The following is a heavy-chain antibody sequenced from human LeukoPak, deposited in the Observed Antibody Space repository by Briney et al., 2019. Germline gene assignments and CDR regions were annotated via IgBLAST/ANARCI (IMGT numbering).Heavy chain of an antibody. CDR2: IYHIGST. V-gene: IGHV4-59*02. CDR1: GGSVSSSY. D-gene: IGHD1/OR15-1a*01. CDR3: AAANNHYYFDY. J-gene: IGHJ4*02. Sequence: SETLSLTCTVSGGSVSSSYWNWIRQSPGKGLEWIGYIYHIGSTNYNPSLKSRVTMSLDTSKNQFSLNLTSVTAADTALYYCAAANNHYYFDYWGQGTLVTVSS.